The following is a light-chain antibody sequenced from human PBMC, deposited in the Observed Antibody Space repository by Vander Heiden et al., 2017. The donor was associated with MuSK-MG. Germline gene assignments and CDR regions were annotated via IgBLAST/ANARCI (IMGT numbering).Light chain of an antibody. Sequence: DIQMTQSPSSLSASVGDRVTITCRASQSISSYLNWYQQKPGKAPKLLIYAASSLQSGVPSRFSGSGSGTDFTLTISSLQPEDVATYYCQQGYSTPRTFGRGTKVEIK. CDR2: AAS. CDR3: QQGYSTPRT. CDR1: QSISSY. J-gene: IGKJ4*01. V-gene: IGKV1-39*01.